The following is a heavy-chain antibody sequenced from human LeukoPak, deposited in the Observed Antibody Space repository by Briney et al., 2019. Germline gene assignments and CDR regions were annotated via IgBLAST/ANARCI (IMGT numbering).Heavy chain of an antibody. Sequence: SETLSLTRADPGGSISSSNWRSWVRTPPRKPLDWIGVIYHSGSTNYNPSLKSRVTISVDKSKNQFSLKLSSVTAADTAVYYCAREARASMGFGEGWFGPWGQGTLVTVSS. V-gene: IGHV4-4*02. CDR1: GGSISSSNW. CDR2: IYHSGST. CDR3: AREARASMGFGEGWFGP. J-gene: IGHJ5*02. D-gene: IGHD3-10*01.